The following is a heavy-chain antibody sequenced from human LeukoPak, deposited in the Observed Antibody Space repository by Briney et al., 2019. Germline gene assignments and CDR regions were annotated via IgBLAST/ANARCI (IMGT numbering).Heavy chain of an antibody. CDR3: ASRNYYLDH. CDR2: ITDSGKP. D-gene: IGHD3-10*01. J-gene: IGHJ4*02. V-gene: IGHV3-23*01. Sequence: GGSLRLSCAASGFSFSTYTMTWVRQAPGKGLEWDSGITDSGKPCYADSVKGRFTISRDNSKSTLYLQINSLRAEDTAVYYCASRNYYLDHWGQGALVTVSS. CDR1: GFSFSTYT.